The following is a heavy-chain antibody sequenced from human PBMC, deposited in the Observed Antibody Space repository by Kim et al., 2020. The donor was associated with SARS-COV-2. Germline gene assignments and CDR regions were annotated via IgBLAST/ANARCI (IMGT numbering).Heavy chain of an antibody. CDR1: GGTFSSYA. Sequence: SVKVSCKASGGTFSSYAISWVRQAPGQGLEWMGGIIPIFGTANYAQKFQGRVTITADESTSTAYMELSSLRSEDTAVYYCARALSSGWSRGDFDYWGQGTLVTVSS. CDR2: IIPIFGTA. D-gene: IGHD6-19*01. CDR3: ARALSSGWSRGDFDY. V-gene: IGHV1-69*13. J-gene: IGHJ4*02.